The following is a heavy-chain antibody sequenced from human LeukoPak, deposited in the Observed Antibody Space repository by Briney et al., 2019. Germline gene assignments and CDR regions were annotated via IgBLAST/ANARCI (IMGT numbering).Heavy chain of an antibody. Sequence: GGSLRLSCAASGFTFSIYAMSWVRQAPGKGLEWVSGISGSSSHTADADSVRGRFTISRDNTRNTLYLHMTSLRAEDTALYYCAKEADYSNAAPEWGFDSWGQGTLVTVSS. J-gene: IGHJ4*02. V-gene: IGHV3-23*01. D-gene: IGHD3-3*01. CDR3: AKEADYSNAAPEWGFDS. CDR1: GFTFSIYA. CDR2: ISGSSSHT.